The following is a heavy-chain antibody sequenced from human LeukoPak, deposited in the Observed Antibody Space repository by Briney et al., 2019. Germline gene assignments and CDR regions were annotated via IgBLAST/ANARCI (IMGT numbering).Heavy chain of an antibody. V-gene: IGHV3-11*04. Sequence: GGSLRLSCAASGFTFSDYYTSWIRQAPGKGLEWVSYISSSGSTIYYADSVKGRFTISRDNAKNSLYLQMNSLRAEDTAVYYCARGHTAVTRHFDFWGQGTLVTVSS. J-gene: IGHJ4*02. CDR1: GFTFSDYY. CDR2: ISSSGSTI. CDR3: ARGHTAVTRHFDF. D-gene: IGHD4-17*01.